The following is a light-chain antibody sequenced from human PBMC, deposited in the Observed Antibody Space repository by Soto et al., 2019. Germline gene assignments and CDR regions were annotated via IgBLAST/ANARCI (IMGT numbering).Light chain of an antibody. CDR3: QQYHNWPPQYT. Sequence: EIVMTQSPATLSVSPGERVTLSCRASQTVSSNLAWYQQKAGRAPRLLIHGASTRATGVPARFSGSGSGTDFTLTISSLQSEDFAVYYCQQYHNWPPQYTFGQGTKLQIK. V-gene: IGKV3-15*01. CDR2: GAS. J-gene: IGKJ2*01. CDR1: QTVSSN.